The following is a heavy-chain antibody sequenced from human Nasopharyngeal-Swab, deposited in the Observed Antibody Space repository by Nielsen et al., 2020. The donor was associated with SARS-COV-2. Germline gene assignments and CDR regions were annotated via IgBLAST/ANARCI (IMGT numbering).Heavy chain of an antibody. V-gene: IGHV3-9*01. CDR3: ARDRSGYYDFDY. Sequence: SLKISCAASGFTFDDYAMHWVRQAPGKGLEWVSGISWNSGSIGYADSVKGRFTIYRDNAKNSLYLQMNSLRAEDTSLYYCARDRSGYYDFDYWGQGTLVTVSS. CDR1: GFTFDDYA. CDR2: ISWNSGSI. J-gene: IGHJ4*02. D-gene: IGHD3-22*01.